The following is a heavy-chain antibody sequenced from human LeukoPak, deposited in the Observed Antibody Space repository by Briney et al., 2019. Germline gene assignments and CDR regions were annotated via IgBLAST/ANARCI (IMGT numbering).Heavy chain of an antibody. J-gene: IGHJ4*02. CDR3: VGSNYDFWSGYYLPRFDY. Sequence: GGSLRLSCAASGFTFSSYAMSWVRQAPGKGLEGVSAISGSGGSTYYADSVKGRFTISRDNSKNTLYLQMNSLRAEDTAVYYCVGSNYDFWSGYYLPRFDYWGQRTLVTVSS. CDR1: GFTFSSYA. D-gene: IGHD3-3*01. V-gene: IGHV3-23*01. CDR2: ISGSGGST.